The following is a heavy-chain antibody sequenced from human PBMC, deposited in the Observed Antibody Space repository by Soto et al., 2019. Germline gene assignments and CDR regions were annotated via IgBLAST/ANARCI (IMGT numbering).Heavy chain of an antibody. CDR2: IIPILGIA. Sequence: QVQLVQSGAEVKKPGSSVKVSCKASGGTFSSYTISWVRQAPGQGLEWMGRIIPILGIANYAQKFQGRVTIXADXXXSTAXXXXXXXXSXXTAVYYCARTEYYDFWSGSNNWFDPWGQGTLVTVSS. V-gene: IGHV1-69*02. CDR1: GGTFSSYT. J-gene: IGHJ5*02. CDR3: ARTEYYDFWSGSNNWFDP. D-gene: IGHD3-3*01.